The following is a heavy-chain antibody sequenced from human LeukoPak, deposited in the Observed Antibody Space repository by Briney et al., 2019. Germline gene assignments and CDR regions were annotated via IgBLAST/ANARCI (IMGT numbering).Heavy chain of an antibody. D-gene: IGHD2-21*01. J-gene: IGHJ5*02. V-gene: IGHV4-34*01. CDR3: ARHLSYYSITTLTRWFDP. CDR1: GGSFSGYY. CDR2: INHSGST. Sequence: PSETLPLTCAVYGGSFSGYYRSWIRQPPGKGLEWIGEINHSGSTNYNPSLKSRVTISVDTSKNQFSLKLSSVTAADTAVYYCARHLSYYSITTLTRWFDPWGQGTLVTVSS.